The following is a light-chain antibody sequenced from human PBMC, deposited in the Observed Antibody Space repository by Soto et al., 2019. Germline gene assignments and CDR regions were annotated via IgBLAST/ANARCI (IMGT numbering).Light chain of an antibody. Sequence: EIVLTQSPGTLSLSPGERATLSCRASQSVSSSYLAWYQQKPGQAPRLLIYGASSRATGIPGRFSGSGSGTDFTLTISRLEPEDFAVYYCQQYGSWLTFGGGTKVEIK. CDR3: QQYGSWLT. V-gene: IGKV3-20*01. J-gene: IGKJ4*01. CDR1: QSVSSSY. CDR2: GAS.